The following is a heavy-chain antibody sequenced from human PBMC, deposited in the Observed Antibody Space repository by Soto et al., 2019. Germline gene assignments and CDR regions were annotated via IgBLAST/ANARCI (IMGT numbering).Heavy chain of an antibody. Sequence: QVQLQESGPGLVKPSETLSLACSVSGGSISFYNWNWIRQSPGKGLELIGYIYHSGRTNYNPTLNSRVTISVDTSKNQFSLQLSSVTAADTAVYYCAKGDSTTHGDSFDIWGQGTMVTVSP. D-gene: IGHD6-13*01. CDR1: GGSISFYN. CDR2: IYHSGRT. V-gene: IGHV4-59*01. J-gene: IGHJ3*02. CDR3: AKGDSTTHGDSFDI.